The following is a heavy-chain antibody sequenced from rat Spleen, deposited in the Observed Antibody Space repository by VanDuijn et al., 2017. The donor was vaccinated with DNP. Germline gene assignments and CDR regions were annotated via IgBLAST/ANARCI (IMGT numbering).Heavy chain of an antibody. J-gene: IGHJ4*01. CDR2: ISSTGVVT. D-gene: IGHD1-12*03. CDR1: GFTFSDYD. Sequence: EVQLVESGGGLVQPGRSLKFSCAASGFTFSDYDMAWVRQAPTKGLEWVASISSTGVVTYYRDSVKGRFTVSRDNRKNILYLQMDSLRSEDTATYYCARGYSPMDAWGQGTSVTVSS. V-gene: IGHV5S13*01. CDR3: ARGYSPMDA.